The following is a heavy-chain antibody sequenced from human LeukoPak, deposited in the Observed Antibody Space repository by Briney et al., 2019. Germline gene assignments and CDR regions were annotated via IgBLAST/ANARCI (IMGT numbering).Heavy chain of an antibody. Sequence: GGSLRLSCAASGFTFSSYGMHWVRQAPGKGLEWVAVISYDGSNKYYADSVKGRFTISRDNSKNTLYLQMSSLRAEDTAVYYCAKGRIMITFGGVIGGNRGQGTLVTVSS. CDR2: ISYDGSNK. V-gene: IGHV3-30*18. D-gene: IGHD3-16*01. J-gene: IGHJ4*02. CDR3: AKGRIMITFGGVIGGN. CDR1: GFTFSSYG.